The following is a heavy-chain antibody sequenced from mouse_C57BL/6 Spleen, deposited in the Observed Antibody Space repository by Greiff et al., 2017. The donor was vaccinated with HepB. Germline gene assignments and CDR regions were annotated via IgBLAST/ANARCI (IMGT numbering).Heavy chain of an antibody. Sequence: DVKLVESGPGLVKPSQSLSLTCSVTGYSITSGYYWNWIRQFPGNKLEWMGYISYDGSNNYNPSLKNRISITRDTSKNQFFLKLNSVTTEDTATYYCAREGDGNYGRYFDVWGTGTTVTVSS. D-gene: IGHD2-1*01. J-gene: IGHJ1*03. CDR3: AREGDGNYGRYFDV. CDR1: GYSITSGYY. CDR2: ISYDGSN. V-gene: IGHV3-6*01.